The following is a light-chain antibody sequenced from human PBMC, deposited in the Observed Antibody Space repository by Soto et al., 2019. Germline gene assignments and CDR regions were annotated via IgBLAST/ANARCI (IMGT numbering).Light chain of an antibody. CDR3: QQDHSWHPIT. V-gene: IGKV3-15*01. Sequence: VFTQSPGTLSLSPGERATLSCRASERVSSNLAWYQQRPGQAPRLVIYGASTRATGIPARFSGGGSGTEFTLTISSLQSEDFAIYYCQQDHSWHPITFGQGTRV. CDR2: GAS. J-gene: IGKJ5*01. CDR1: ERVSSN.